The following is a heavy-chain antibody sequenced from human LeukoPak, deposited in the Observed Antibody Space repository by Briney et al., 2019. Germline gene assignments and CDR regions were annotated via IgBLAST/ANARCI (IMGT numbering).Heavy chain of an antibody. D-gene: IGHD2-15*01. V-gene: IGHV3-7*01. CDR1: GFTFSSYW. J-gene: IGHJ4*02. Sequence: GGSLRLSCAASGFTFSSYWMSWVRQAPGKGLEWVANIKQDGSEKYYVDSVKGRFTISRDNAKNSLYLQMNSLRAEDTAVYYCARSRRSKYCSGGSCYRDYWGQGTLVTVSS. CDR3: ARSRRSKYCSGGSCYRDY. CDR2: IKQDGSEK.